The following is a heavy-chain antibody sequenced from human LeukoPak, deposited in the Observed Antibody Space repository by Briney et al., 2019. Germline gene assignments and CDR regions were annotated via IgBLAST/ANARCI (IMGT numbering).Heavy chain of an antibody. CDR2: IYTSGST. D-gene: IGHD3-16*01. J-gene: IGHJ3*02. CDR3: ARPGFFGGSDAFDI. Sequence: SETLSLTCTVSGGSISSGSYYWSWIRQPAGKGLEWIGRIYTSGSTNYNPSLKSRVTISVDTSKNQFSLKLSSVTAADTALYYCARPGFFGGSDAFDIWGQGTMVTVSS. CDR1: GGSISSGSYY. V-gene: IGHV4-61*02.